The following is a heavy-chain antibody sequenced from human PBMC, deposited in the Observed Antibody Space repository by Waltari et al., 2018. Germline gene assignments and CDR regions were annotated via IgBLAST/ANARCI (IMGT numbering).Heavy chain of an antibody. D-gene: IGHD1-26*01. CDR2: SIPIYGTP. Sequence: QVHLVQSGAEVRKPGSSVKVSCEASGGTFGTYAISWVRQAPGQGLEWVGGSIPIYGTPNDSQKFQGRVNVAADELTTTAYMELSSLRSDDTAVYYCAKRIVGGPFDVWGQGTMVTVSS. V-gene: IGHV1-69*12. CDR3: AKRIVGGPFDV. J-gene: IGHJ3*01. CDR1: GGTFGTYA.